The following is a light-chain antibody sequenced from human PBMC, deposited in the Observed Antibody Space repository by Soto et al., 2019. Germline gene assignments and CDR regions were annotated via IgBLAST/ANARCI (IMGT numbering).Light chain of an antibody. CDR2: SVS. CDR1: QSITSTF. Sequence: EIVLTQSPGTLSLSPGERATLSCRASQSITSTFLAWYQQKPGQAPRLLIHSVSSRATGIPDRFSGSGSGTDFTLTISRLEPEDFAVYFCQQYGSSVWTFGLGTKVE. V-gene: IGKV3-20*01. J-gene: IGKJ1*01. CDR3: QQYGSSVWT.